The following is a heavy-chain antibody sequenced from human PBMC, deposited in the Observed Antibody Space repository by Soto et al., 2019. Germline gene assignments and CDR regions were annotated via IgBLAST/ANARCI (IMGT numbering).Heavy chain of an antibody. CDR3: ARDYYDSGTFGSAY. CDR1: GYNMTSYG. Sequence: QVQLVQSGGEVKKPGASVKVSCKTSGYNMTSYGISWVRQAPGQGLEWMGWTSAYNGYTDYAQKFQGRVTMTTDTSTSIAYMELRSLRSDDTAVYYCARDYYDSGTFGSAYWGQGTLVTVSS. V-gene: IGHV1-18*01. D-gene: IGHD3-10*01. J-gene: IGHJ4*02. CDR2: TSAYNGYT.